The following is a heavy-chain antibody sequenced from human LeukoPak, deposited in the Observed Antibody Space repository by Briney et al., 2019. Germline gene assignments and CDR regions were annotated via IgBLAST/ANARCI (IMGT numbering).Heavy chain of an antibody. Sequence: SETLSLTCAVYGGSFSGYYWSWIRQPPGKGLEWIGEINHSGSTNYNPSLKSRVTISVDTSKNQFSLKLSSATAADTAVYYCARGMAVAGYYYYYYGMDVWGQGTTVTVSS. CDR3: ARGMAVAGYYYYYYGMDV. D-gene: IGHD6-19*01. J-gene: IGHJ6*02. CDR1: GGSFSGYY. V-gene: IGHV4-34*01. CDR2: INHSGST.